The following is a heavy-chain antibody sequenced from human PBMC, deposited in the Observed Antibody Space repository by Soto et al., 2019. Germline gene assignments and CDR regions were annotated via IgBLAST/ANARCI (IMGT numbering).Heavy chain of an antibody. D-gene: IGHD5-18*01. CDR2: IYYSGST. CDR3: ARVDTAMVPYYYYYYYMDV. V-gene: IGHV4-59*01. CDR1: GGSISSYY. Sequence: SETLSLTCTVSGGSISSYYWSWIRQPPGKGLEWIGYIYYSGSTNYNPSLKSRVTISVDTSKNQFSLKLSSVTAADTAVYYCARVDTAMVPYYYYYYYMDVWGKGTTVTVSS. J-gene: IGHJ6*03.